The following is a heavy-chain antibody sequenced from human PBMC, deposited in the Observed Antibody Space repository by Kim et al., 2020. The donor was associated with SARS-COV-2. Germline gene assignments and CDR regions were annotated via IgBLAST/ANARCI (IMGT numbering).Heavy chain of an antibody. Sequence: GGSLRLSCAASGFTFSSYAMHWVRQAPGKGLEWVAVISYDGSNKYYADSVKGRFTISRDNSKNTLYLQMNSLRAEDTAVYYCAKGKFITMIVGGGDYWGQGTLVTVSS. CDR3: AKGKFITMIVGGGDY. CDR2: ISYDGSNK. J-gene: IGHJ4*02. D-gene: IGHD3-22*01. CDR1: GFTFSSYA. V-gene: IGHV3-30-3*01.